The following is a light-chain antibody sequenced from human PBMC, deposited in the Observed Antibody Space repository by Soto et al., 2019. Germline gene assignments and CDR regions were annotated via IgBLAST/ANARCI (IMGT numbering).Light chain of an antibody. CDR2: GAS. CDR1: QGIGNA. J-gene: IGKJ5*01. CDR3: QQYNSYPIT. Sequence: IQMHQSPSSLSASVGARSTISGRASQGIGNALGWYQQKPGKPPKVLIYGASSLQSGVPSRFSGSGSGTDFTLTISSLQPEDFATYYCQQYNSYPITFGQGTRLEIK. V-gene: IGKV1-17*01.